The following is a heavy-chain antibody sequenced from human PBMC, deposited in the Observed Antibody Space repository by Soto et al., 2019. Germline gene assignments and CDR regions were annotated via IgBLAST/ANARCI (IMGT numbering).Heavy chain of an antibody. J-gene: IGHJ4*02. Sequence: EVQLLESGGGLVQPGGSLRLSCAASGFTFSSYAMSWVRQAPGKVLEWVSAISGSGGSTYYADSVKGRFTISRDNSKNTLYLQMNSLRAEDTAVYYCAKDRDSSGWYSDYWGQGTLVTVSS. V-gene: IGHV3-23*01. CDR3: AKDRDSSGWYSDY. CDR1: GFTFSSYA. D-gene: IGHD6-19*01. CDR2: ISGSGGST.